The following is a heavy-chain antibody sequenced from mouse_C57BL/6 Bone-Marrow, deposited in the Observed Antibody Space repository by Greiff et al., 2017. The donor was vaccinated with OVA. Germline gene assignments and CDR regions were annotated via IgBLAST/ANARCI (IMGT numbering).Heavy chain of an antibody. CDR2: IYPGNSDT. J-gene: IGHJ2*01. CDR3: TRRGDYGTVVGGDY. CDR1: GYTFTSYW. D-gene: IGHD1-1*01. Sequence: EVQLQQSGTVLARPGASVKMSCKTSGYTFTSYWMHWVKQRPGQGLEWIGAIYPGNSDTSYNQKFKGKAKLTAVTSASTAYMELSSLTKEDSAVYYCTRRGDYGTVVGGDYWGQGTTVTVSS. V-gene: IGHV1-5*01.